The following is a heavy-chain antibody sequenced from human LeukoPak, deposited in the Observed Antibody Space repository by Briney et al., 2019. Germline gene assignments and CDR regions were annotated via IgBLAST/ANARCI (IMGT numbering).Heavy chain of an antibody. CDR3: ARVRYPLQKPYYYYYMDV. Sequence: ASVKVSCKASGYTFTSYGISWVRQAPGQGLEWMGWISAYNGNTNYAQKLQGRVTMTTDTSTSTAYMELRSLRSGDTAVYYCARVRYPLQKPYYYYYMDVWGKGTTVTVSS. CDR2: ISAYNGNT. J-gene: IGHJ6*03. V-gene: IGHV1-18*01. CDR1: GYTFTSYG. D-gene: IGHD4-11*01.